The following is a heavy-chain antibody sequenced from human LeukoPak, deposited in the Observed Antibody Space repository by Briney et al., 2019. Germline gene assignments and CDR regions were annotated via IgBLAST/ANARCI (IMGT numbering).Heavy chain of an antibody. CDR3: ARLPDSSTDY. CDR1: GFTFSSYE. CDR2: ISSSGSTI. J-gene: IGHJ4*02. D-gene: IGHD6-19*01. V-gene: IGHV3-48*03. Sequence: PGGSLRLSCAASGFTFSSYEMNWVRQAPGKGLEWVSYISSSGSTIYYADSVKGRFTTSRDNAKNSLYLQMNSLRAEDTAVYYFARLPDSSTDYWGQGTLVTVSS.